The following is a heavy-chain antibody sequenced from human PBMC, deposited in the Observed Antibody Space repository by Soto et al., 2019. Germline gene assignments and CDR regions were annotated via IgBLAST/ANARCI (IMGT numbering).Heavy chain of an antibody. V-gene: IGHV4-30-4*01. CDR1: GCSISSGDYY. Sequence: PSESLSLACPVSGCSISSGDYYWSWIRQPPGKGLEWIGYIYYSGSTYYNPSLKSRVTISVDTSKNQFSLKLSSVTAADTAVYYCASEKYYFDYWGQGTLVTVSS. CDR3: ASEKYYFDY. J-gene: IGHJ4*02. CDR2: IYYSGST.